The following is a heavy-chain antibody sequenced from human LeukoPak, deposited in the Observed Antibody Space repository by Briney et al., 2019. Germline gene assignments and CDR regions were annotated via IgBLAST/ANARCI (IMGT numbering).Heavy chain of an antibody. CDR2: IYYSGST. J-gene: IGHJ4*02. V-gene: IGHV4-59*12. Sequence: SETLSLTCTVSGGSISSYYWSWIRQPPGKGLEWIGYIYYSGSTNYNPSLKSRVTISVDTSKNQFSLKLSSVTAADTAVYYCARDDSGYDWESFYDYWGQGTLVTVSS. CDR3: ARDDSGYDWESFYDY. CDR1: GGSISSYY. D-gene: IGHD5-12*01.